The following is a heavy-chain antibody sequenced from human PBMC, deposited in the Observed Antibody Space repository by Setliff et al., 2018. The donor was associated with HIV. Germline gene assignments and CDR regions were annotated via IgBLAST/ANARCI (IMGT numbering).Heavy chain of an antibody. CDR3: AHSPSEYSSPNWFDP. CDR1: GFSLITPGAC. V-gene: IGHV2-70*12. CDR2: IDWDDDK. J-gene: IGHJ5*02. Sequence: SGPTLVNPTQTLTLTCTFSGFSLITPGACVSWIRQPPGEALEWLARIDWDDDKTYSPSLKTRLTVPKDTSKNQVVLTMTDMDPVDTATYYCAHSPSEYSSPNWFDPWGQGTLVTVS. D-gene: IGHD6-6*01.